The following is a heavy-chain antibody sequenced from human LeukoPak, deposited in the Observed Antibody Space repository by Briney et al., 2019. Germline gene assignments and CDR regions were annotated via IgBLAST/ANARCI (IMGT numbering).Heavy chain of an antibody. V-gene: IGHV4-39*01. CDR3: ANQVATSLKNWFDP. D-gene: IGHD2-15*01. Sequence: SETLSLTCTVSGGSISSSSYYWGWIRQPPGKGLEWIGSIYYSGSTYYNPSLKSRVTISVDTSKNQFSLKLSSVTAADTAVYYCANQVATSLKNWFDPWGQGTLVTVYS. J-gene: IGHJ5*02. CDR1: GGSISSSSYY. CDR2: IYYSGST.